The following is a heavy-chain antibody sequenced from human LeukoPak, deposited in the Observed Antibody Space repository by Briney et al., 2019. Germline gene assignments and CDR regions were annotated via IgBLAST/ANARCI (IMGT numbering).Heavy chain of an antibody. D-gene: IGHD5-18*01. V-gene: IGHV1-2*02. Sequence: ASVKVSCKASGYTFIGYYLHWVRQAPGQGLEWMGWINPNSGGTKYAQKLQGRVTMTTDTSTSTAYMELRSLRSDDTAVYYCAREAKNSYDYSGAFDIWGQGTMVTVSS. J-gene: IGHJ3*02. CDR3: AREAKNSYDYSGAFDI. CDR1: GYTFIGYY. CDR2: INPNSGGT.